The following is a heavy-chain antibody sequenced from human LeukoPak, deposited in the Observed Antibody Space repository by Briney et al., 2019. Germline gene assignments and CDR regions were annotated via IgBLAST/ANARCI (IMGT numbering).Heavy chain of an antibody. CDR2: ISPSGSIT. J-gene: IGHJ3*02. CDR1: TFTFRSYS. CDR3: ARHGMNDYGDLREGNDGFDI. D-gene: IGHD4-17*01. V-gene: IGHV3-48*04. Sequence: QPGGSLTLSCTALTFTFRSYSMNWVRQAPGKGLEWVSYISPSGSITFYADSVKGRFTISRDNAKNSLYLQMNNLRAGDTEVYYYARHGMNDYGDLREGNDGFDIWGQGTMVTVSS.